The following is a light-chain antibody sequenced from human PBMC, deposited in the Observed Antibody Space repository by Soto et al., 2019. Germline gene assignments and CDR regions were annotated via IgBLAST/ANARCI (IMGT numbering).Light chain of an antibody. CDR2: DVS. J-gene: IGLJ1*01. Sequence: QSVLTQPASVSGSPGQSITISCTGTSSDVGGYNYVSWYQQHPGKAPKLMIYDVSNRPSGVSNRFSGPKSGSTASLTISGLQDEDEADYYCSSYTSLSTLVFGTGTKVTVL. CDR3: SSYTSLSTLV. CDR1: SSDVGGYNY. V-gene: IGLV2-14*01.